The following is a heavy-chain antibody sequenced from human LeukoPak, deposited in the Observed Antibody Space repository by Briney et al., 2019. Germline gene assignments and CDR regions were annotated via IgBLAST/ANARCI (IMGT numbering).Heavy chain of an antibody. J-gene: IGHJ5*02. D-gene: IGHD6-13*01. V-gene: IGHV1-8*01. CDR3: ARVGGAAAGTVGYWFDP. CDR1: GYTFTSYD. CDR2: MNPNSGNT. Sequence: ASVKVSCKASGYTFTSYDINWVRQATGQGLEWMGWMNPNSGNTGYAQEFQGRVTMTRNTSISTAYMELSSLRSEDTAVYYCARVGGAAAGTVGYWFDPWGQGTLVTVSS.